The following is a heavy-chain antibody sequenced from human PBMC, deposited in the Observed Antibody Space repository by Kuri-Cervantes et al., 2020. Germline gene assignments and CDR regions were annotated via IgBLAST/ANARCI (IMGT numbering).Heavy chain of an antibody. V-gene: IGHV1-2*04. CDR2: INPNSGTT. J-gene: IGHJ3*02. CDR1: GYTFTGYY. D-gene: IGHD3-22*01. CDR3: ATTVHYYYDTSGPDAFDI. Sequence: ASVKVSCKASGYTFTGYYIHWVRQAPGQGLEWMGWINPNSGTTNYAQKFQGWVTMTRDTSINTAYMELNRLRSDDTAVYYCATTVHYYYDTSGPDAFDIWGQGTMVTVSS.